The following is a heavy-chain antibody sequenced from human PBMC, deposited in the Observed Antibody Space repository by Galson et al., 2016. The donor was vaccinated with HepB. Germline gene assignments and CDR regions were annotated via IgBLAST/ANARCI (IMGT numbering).Heavy chain of an antibody. D-gene: IGHD3-9*01. CDR3: ASYPGYFPGN. V-gene: IGHV3-48*03. Sequence: SLRLSCAASGFTFSSYEMNWVRQAPGKGLAGVSYISSSGNTIYYADSVKGRFTISRDNAKNSLYLQMNSLRAEDTAVYYCASYPGYFPGNWGQGTLVTASS. CDR2: ISSSGNTI. CDR1: GFTFSSYE. J-gene: IGHJ4*02.